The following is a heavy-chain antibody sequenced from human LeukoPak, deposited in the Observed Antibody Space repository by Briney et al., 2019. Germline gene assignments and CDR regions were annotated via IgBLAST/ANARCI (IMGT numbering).Heavy chain of an antibody. J-gene: IGHJ4*02. D-gene: IGHD4-23*01. V-gene: IGHV1-2*02. CDR1: GYTFTAYY. CDR2: IISNSSVT. CDR3: ARERGGNSPFDS. Sequence: ASVKVSCKTSGYTFTAYYMHWVRQAPGQGLEWMGWIISNSSVTNYAQRFQGRVTMTRDTSISAAYMELRWLTSDDTAVYYCARERGGNSPFDSWGQGTLVTVSS.